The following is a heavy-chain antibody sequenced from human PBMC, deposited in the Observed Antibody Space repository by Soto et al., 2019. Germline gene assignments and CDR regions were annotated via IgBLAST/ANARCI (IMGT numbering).Heavy chain of an antibody. V-gene: IGHV4-31*03. CDR1: GGSVSSGSYY. J-gene: IGHJ4*02. Sequence: SETLSLTCTVSGGSVSSGSYYWSWIRQHPGKGLEWIGYIYYSGSTYYNPSLKSRVTISVDTSKNQFSLKLSSVTAADTAVYYCAGNIAAAAPGNWGQGTLVTVSS. D-gene: IGHD6-13*01. CDR3: AGNIAAAAPGN. CDR2: IYYSGST.